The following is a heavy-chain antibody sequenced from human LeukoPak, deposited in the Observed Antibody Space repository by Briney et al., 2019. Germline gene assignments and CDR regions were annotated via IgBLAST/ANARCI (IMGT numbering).Heavy chain of an antibody. Sequence: GGSLRLSCVASGFTFSDYYMSWIRQAPGKGLEWVSYISSSGSTIYYADSVKGRFTISRDNAKNSLYLQMNSLRAEDTAVYYCAGGSSSLDAFDIWGQGTMVTVSS. CDR2: ISSSGSTI. CDR1: GFTFSDYY. J-gene: IGHJ3*02. D-gene: IGHD6-13*01. V-gene: IGHV3-11*04. CDR3: AGGSSSLDAFDI.